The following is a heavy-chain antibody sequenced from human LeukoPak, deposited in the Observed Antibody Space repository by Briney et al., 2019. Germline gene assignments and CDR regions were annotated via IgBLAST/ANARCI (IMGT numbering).Heavy chain of an antibody. CDR3: TRETEGSGNFYLY. J-gene: IGHJ4*02. D-gene: IGHD3-10*01. Sequence: GGSLRLSCTASGFTFGDYAMTWFRQAPGKGLEWVGFIRSKAYGGTTEYGAPVKGRFTISRDDSKSIAYLQMNSLKTEDTAVYYCTRETEGSGNFYLYWGQGTLVTVSS. CDR1: GFTFGDYA. V-gene: IGHV3-49*03. CDR2: IRSKAYGGTT.